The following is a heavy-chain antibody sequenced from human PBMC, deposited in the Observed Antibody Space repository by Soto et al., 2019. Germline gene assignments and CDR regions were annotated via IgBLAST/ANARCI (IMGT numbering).Heavy chain of an antibody. CDR2: IYHSGST. CDR3: ARGDSGYDPLDY. J-gene: IGHJ4*02. V-gene: IGHV4-4*02. CDR1: GGSISSSNW. Sequence: QVQLQESGPGLVKPSGTLSLTCAVSGGSISSSNWWSWVRQPPGKGLEWIGEIYHSGSTNYNPSLKRRGTISVAKSKNQFSLKLSSVTAADTAVSYCARGDSGYDPLDYWGQGTLVTVSS. D-gene: IGHD5-12*01.